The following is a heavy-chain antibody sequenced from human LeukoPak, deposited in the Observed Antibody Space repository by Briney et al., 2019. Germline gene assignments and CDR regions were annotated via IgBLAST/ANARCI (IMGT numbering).Heavy chain of an antibody. Sequence: ASVKVSCKASVYIFTGYYIHGVRQAPGQGLEGMGWMNPNSGGTNYAQKFQGRVTMARDTPISTAYMELSKLRSDDTAIYYCARNYGSGSDVYFDYWGQGTLVTVSS. CDR1: VYIFTGYY. CDR3: ARNYGSGSDVYFDY. CDR2: MNPNSGGT. V-gene: IGHV1-2*02. D-gene: IGHD3-10*01. J-gene: IGHJ4*02.